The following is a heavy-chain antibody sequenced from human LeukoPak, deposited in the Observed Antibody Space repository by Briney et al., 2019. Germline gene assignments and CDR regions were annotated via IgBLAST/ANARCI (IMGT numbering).Heavy chain of an antibody. Sequence: ASVKVSCKASGDTFSRYAISWVRQAPGQGLEWMGWINPKNGGANYAPSFQGRVTMTRDRSISTVYMELTRLTSDDTAVFYCARASFWESPINWFDPWGQGTLVTVSS. CDR2: INPKNGGA. CDR3: ARASFWESPINWFDP. V-gene: IGHV1-2*07. CDR1: GDTFSRYA. J-gene: IGHJ5*02. D-gene: IGHD3-16*01.